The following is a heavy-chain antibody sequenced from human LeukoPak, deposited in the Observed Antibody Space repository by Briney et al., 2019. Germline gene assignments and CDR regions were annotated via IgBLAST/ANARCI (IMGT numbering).Heavy chain of an antibody. CDR3: ARRICSSTSCYTGQFDY. CDR1: GYSISSGYY. CDR2: IYHSGST. D-gene: IGHD2-2*02. J-gene: IGHJ4*02. V-gene: IGHV4-38-2*01. Sequence: SETLSLTYAASGYSISSGYYWGWIRQPPGKGLEWIGSIYHSGSTYYNPSLKSRVTISVDTSKNQFSLKLSSVTAADTAVYYCARRICSSTSCYTGQFDYWGQGTLVTVSS.